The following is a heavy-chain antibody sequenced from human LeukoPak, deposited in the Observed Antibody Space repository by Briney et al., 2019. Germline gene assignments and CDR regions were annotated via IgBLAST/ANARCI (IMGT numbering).Heavy chain of an antibody. CDR2: IYHSGST. V-gene: IGHV4-4*02. D-gene: IGHD6-13*01. CDR1: GGSISSGNW. Sequence: SETLSLTCAVSGGSISSGNWWSWVRQPPGKGLEWIGEIYHSGSTNYNPSLKSRVTISVDKSKNQFSLKLSSVTAADTAVYYCASTGIAADAFDYWGQGTLVTVSS. CDR3: ASTGIAADAFDY. J-gene: IGHJ4*02.